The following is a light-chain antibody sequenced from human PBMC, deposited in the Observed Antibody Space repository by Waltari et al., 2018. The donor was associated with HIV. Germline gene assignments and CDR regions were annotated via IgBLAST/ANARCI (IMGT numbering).Light chain of an antibody. CDR2: EVS. V-gene: IGLV2-14*01. Sequence: QSALTQPASVSGSPGQSITISCTGTSSDVGGYNSVSWYQHHPGKAPKLMIYEVSNRPSGVSNRFSGSKSGNTASLTISGLQAEDEADYYCTSYASSNTPVVFGGGTKLTVL. CDR3: TSYASSNTPVV. CDR1: SSDVGGYNS. J-gene: IGLJ2*01.